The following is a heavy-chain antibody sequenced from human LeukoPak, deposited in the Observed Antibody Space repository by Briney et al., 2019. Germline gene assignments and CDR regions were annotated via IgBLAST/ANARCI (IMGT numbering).Heavy chain of an antibody. J-gene: IGHJ4*02. Sequence: GGSLRLSCAASGFTFSSYSMNWVRQAPGKGLEWVSSISSSSSYIYYADSVKGRFTISRDNAKNSLYLQMNSLRAEDTAVYYCARDRGRDGSHADYWGQETLVTVSS. CDR2: ISSSSSYI. V-gene: IGHV3-21*01. CDR1: GFTFSSYS. D-gene: IGHD5-24*01. CDR3: ARDRGRDGSHADY.